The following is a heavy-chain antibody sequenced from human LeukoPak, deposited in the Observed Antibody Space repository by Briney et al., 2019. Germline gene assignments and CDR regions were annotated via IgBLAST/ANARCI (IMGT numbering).Heavy chain of an antibody. CDR2: IKSDGSST. CDR1: GFTFSSYW. D-gene: IGHD2-15*01. V-gene: IGHV3-74*01. Sequence: QPGGSLRLSCAASGFTFSSYWMHWVRQAPGKGLVWVSRIKSDGSSTSYADSVKGRFTISRDNAKNTLYLQMNSLRAEDTAVYYCAKEGGYCSGGSCYDWFDPWGQGTLVTVSS. J-gene: IGHJ5*02. CDR3: AKEGGYCSGGSCYDWFDP.